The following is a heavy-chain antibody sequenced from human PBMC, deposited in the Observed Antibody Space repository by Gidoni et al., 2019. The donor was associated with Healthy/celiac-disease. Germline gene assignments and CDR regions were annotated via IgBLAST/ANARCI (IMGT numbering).Heavy chain of an antibody. CDR1: GFTFSSYW. V-gene: IGHV3-7*01. D-gene: IGHD1-1*01. CDR3: ARDTTGYSNDFYYYYMDV. CDR2: IKEDGSEK. Sequence: EVQLVESGGGVVQPGGSLRLSCAASGFTFSSYWMSWVRQAPGKGLEWVANIKEDGSEKYYVDSVKGRFTISRDNAKNSLYLQMNSLRAEETAVYYCARDTTGYSNDFYYYYMDVWGKGTTVTVSS. J-gene: IGHJ6*03.